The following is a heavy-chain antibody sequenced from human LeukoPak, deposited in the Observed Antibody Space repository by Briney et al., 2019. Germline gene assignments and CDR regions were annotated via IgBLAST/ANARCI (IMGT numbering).Heavy chain of an antibody. J-gene: IGHJ6*03. V-gene: IGHV3-30*19. CDR1: GFTFSSYG. D-gene: IGHD4-23*01. CDR2: ISYDGSNK. Sequence: PGGSLRLSCAASGFTFSSYGMHWVRQAPGKGLEWVAVISYDGSNKYYADSVKGRFTISRDNSKNTLYLQMNSLRAEDTAVYYCAREDYGGNSYYYYYMDVWGKGTTVTVSS. CDR3: AREDYGGNSYYYYYMDV.